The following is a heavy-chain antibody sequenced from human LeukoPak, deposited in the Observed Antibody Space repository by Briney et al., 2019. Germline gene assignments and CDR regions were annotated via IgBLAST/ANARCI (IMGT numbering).Heavy chain of an antibody. Sequence: PGGSLRLSCAASGFTFSSYGMHWVRQAPGKGLEGVSSISSSSSYIYYADSVKGRFTISRDNAKNSLYLQMNSLRAEDMAVYYCARIQASVSSGYSPLHYWGQGTLVTVSS. V-gene: IGHV3-21*01. J-gene: IGHJ4*02. CDR3: ARIQASVSSGYSPLHY. CDR1: GFTFSSYG. D-gene: IGHD3-22*01. CDR2: ISSSSSYI.